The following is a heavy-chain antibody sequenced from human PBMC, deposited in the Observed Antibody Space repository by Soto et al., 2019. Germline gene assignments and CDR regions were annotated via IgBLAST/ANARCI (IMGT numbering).Heavy chain of an antibody. V-gene: IGHV4-30-4*01. Sequence: SETLSLTCTGSCGSISSGDYYWSWIRQPPGKGLEWIGYIYYSGSTYYNPSLKSRVTISVDTSKNQFSLKLSSVTAADTAVYYCARGRGSYGGVIRLFDYWGQGTLVTVSS. J-gene: IGHJ4*02. CDR1: CGSISSGDYY. D-gene: IGHD3-16*02. CDR3: ARGRGSYGGVIRLFDY. CDR2: IYYSGST.